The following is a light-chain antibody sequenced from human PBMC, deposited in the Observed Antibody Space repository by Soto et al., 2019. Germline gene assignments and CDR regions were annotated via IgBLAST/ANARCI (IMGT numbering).Light chain of an antibody. CDR1: QGISEY. CDR2: GAS. CDR3: QSYTSIPLT. Sequence: DIPMAQSPSSLSASIGDRVTITCRASQGISEYLAWYQQRPGNAPNLLIYGASILQAGVPSRFSGSGSGTHFTLTISRLQPEDFATYYCQSYTSIPLTFGPGTTVDIK. J-gene: IGKJ3*01. V-gene: IGKV1-27*01.